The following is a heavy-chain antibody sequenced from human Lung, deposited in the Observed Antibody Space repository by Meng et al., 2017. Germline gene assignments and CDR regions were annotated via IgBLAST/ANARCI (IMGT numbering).Heavy chain of an antibody. V-gene: IGHV4-4*02. CDR3: ARGSITMVRGVSVFDP. J-gene: IGHJ5*02. D-gene: IGHD3-10*01. Sequence: QGPLQEWGHVLVRPSGTSAPTCAVSDGSISIRSWWSWVRQPPGKGLEWIGEIYHSGSTNYNPSLKSRVTISVDKSKNQFSLKLSSVTAADTAVYYCARGSITMVRGVSVFDPWGQGTLVTVSS. CDR2: IYHSGST. CDR1: DGSISIRSW.